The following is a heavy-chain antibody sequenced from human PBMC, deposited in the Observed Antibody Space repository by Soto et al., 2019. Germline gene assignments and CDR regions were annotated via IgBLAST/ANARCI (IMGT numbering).Heavy chain of an antibody. CDR2: IYYSGST. V-gene: IGHV4-59*01. Sequence: PSETLSLTCTVSGGSISSYYWSWIRQPPGKGLEWIGYIYYSGSTSYNPSLKSRVTISVDTSKNQFSLKLSSVTAEDTAVYYCAKDGKVLNWHNWNSASSNNCFDPWGQGTLVTVSS. CDR1: GGSISSYY. J-gene: IGHJ5*02. D-gene: IGHD1-7*01. CDR3: AKDGKVLNWHNWNSASSNNCFDP.